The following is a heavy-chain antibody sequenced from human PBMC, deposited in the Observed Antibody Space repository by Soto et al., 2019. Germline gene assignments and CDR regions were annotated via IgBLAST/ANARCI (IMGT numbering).Heavy chain of an antibody. CDR1: GFTFSSYG. V-gene: IGHV3-33*08. J-gene: IGHJ6*02. CDR3: AREVKPAGYYYYGMDV. Sequence: QVQLVESGGGVVQPGRTLRLSCAASGFTFSSYGMHWVRQAPGKRLEWVAVIWSDGSNKYYADSVKGRFTISRDNSKNTLFLQMNSLRAEDTAVYYCAREVKPAGYYYYGMDVWGQGTTVTVSS. CDR2: IWSDGSNK.